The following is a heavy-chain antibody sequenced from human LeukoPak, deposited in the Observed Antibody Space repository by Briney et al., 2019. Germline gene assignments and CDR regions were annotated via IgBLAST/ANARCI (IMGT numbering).Heavy chain of an antibody. Sequence: SETLSLTCTVSGYSISSGYYWGWIRQPPGKGLEWIGSIYHSGSTYYNPSLKSRVTISVDTSKNQFSLKLSSVTAADTAVYYCAISYDAFDIWGQGTMVTVSS. CDR2: IYHSGST. V-gene: IGHV4-38-2*02. CDR3: AISYDAFDI. J-gene: IGHJ3*02. D-gene: IGHD5-18*01. CDR1: GYSISSGYY.